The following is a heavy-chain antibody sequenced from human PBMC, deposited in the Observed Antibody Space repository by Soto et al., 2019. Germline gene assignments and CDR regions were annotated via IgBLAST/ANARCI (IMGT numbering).Heavy chain of an antibody. CDR3: ARFPSGSYYNYGMDD. CDR2: IYHSGIT. V-gene: IGHV4-4*02. D-gene: IGHD1-26*01. CDR1: GSSITSSNC. Sequence: SETLSLPCAVSGSSITSSNCWSWVRRPPGQGLEWIGEIYHSGITNYNPSLKTRVTISVDKSKNQFSLKLSSVTAPDPAVYYCARFPSGSYYNYGMDDWGQGTTVTVSS. J-gene: IGHJ6*02.